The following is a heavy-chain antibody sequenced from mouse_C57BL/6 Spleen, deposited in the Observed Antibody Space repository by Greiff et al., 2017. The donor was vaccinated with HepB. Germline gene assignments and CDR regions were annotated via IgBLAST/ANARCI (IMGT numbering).Heavy chain of an antibody. D-gene: IGHD2-5*01. CDR3: ASATYYSNPFDY. J-gene: IGHJ2*01. Sequence: QVQLKESGAELVKPGASVKISCKASGYAFSSYWMNWVKQRPGKGLEWIGQIYPGDGDTNYNGKFKGKATLTADKSSSTAYMQLSSLTSEYSAVYFCASATYYSNPFDYWGQGTTLTVSS. CDR1: GYAFSSYW. V-gene: IGHV1-80*01. CDR2: IYPGDGDT.